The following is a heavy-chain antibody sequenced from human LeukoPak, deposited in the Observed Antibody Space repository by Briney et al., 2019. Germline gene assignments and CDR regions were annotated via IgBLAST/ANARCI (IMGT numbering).Heavy chain of an antibody. CDR2: ISAYNGNT. CDR3: ARGRPDSSGYYLLECDY. CDR1: GYTFTSYG. J-gene: IGHJ4*02. D-gene: IGHD3-22*01. V-gene: IGHV1-18*01. Sequence: VASVKVSCKASGYTFTSYGISWVRQAPGQGLEWMGWISAYNGNTNYAQKLQGRVTMTTDTSTSTAYMELRSLRSDDTAVYYCARGRPDSSGYYLLECDYWGQGTLVTVSS.